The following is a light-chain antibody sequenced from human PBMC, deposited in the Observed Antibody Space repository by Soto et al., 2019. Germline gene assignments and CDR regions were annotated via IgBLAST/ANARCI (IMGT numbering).Light chain of an antibody. CDR3: QKYNSAPLT. Sequence: DIQMTQSPSTLSASVGDRVTITCRASQSITYWLAWYQQKPGKAPQLLINDASNLQSGVPSRFSGSGSGTEFTLTISSLQPEDVATYYCQKYNSAPLTFGQGTRLEIK. V-gene: IGKV1-27*01. J-gene: IGKJ5*01. CDR1: QSITYW. CDR2: DAS.